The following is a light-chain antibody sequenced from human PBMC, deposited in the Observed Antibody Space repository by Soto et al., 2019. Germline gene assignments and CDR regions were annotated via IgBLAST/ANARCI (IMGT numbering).Light chain of an antibody. CDR3: QQRSNWPPKYT. Sequence: EIVLTQSPATLSLSPGERATLSCRAIQSFTSYLAWYQQKPGQAPRLLIYDASNRATGIPARFSGSGSGKDFTLTISILEPEDFAVYYCQQRSNWPPKYTFGQGTQLEIK. CDR2: DAS. J-gene: IGKJ2*01. V-gene: IGKV3-11*01. CDR1: QSFTSY.